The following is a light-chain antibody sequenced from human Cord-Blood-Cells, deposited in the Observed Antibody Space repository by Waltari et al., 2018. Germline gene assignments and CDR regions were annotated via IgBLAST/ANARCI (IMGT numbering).Light chain of an antibody. V-gene: IGKV1-9*01. J-gene: IGKJ2*01. Sequence: IQLTQSPSSLSASVGDRVTITCLASQGISSYLAWYQQKPGKAPKLLIYAASTLQSGVPSRFSGSGSGTDFTLTISSLQPEDCATYYCQQLNSYPRTFGQGTKLEIK. CDR2: AAS. CDR1: QGISSY. CDR3: QQLNSYPRT.